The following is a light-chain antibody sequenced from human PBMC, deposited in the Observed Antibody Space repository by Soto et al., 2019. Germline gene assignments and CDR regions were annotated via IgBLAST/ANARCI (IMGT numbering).Light chain of an antibody. Sequence: QAVVTQPASVSGSPGQSITISCTGTSSDVGGYNYVSWYQQHPGKAPKLMIYEVSNRPSGVSNRFSGSKSGNTASLTISGLQAEDEADYYCSSYTSSSTYVFGTGTKVIVL. CDR3: SSYTSSSTYV. V-gene: IGLV2-14*01. CDR2: EVS. CDR1: SSDVGGYNY. J-gene: IGLJ1*01.